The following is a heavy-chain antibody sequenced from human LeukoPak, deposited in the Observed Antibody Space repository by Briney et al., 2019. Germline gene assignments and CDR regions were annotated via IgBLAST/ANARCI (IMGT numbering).Heavy chain of an antibody. CDR2: VYYSGST. CDR3: AREYSSGWSGTGY. Sequence: PSETLSLTCAVYGGSFSGYYWSWIRQPPGKGLEWIGYVYYSGSTNYNPSLESRVTISVDTSKNQFSLKLSSVTAADTAVYYCAREYSSGWSGTGYWGQGTLVTVSS. J-gene: IGHJ4*02. CDR1: GGSFSGYY. D-gene: IGHD6-19*01. V-gene: IGHV4-59*01.